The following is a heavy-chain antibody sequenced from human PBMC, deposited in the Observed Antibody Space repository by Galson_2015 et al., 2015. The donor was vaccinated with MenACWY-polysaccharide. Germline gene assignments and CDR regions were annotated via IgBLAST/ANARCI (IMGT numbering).Heavy chain of an antibody. D-gene: IGHD6-13*01. CDR2: IYSGGST. J-gene: IGHJ4*02. V-gene: IGHV3-66*01. CDR3: ARDSLAVAGRDY. CDR1: GFTVSSNY. Sequence: SLRLSCAASGFTVSSNYMTWVRQAPGKGLEWVSVIYSGGSTYYADSAKGRFTISRDNSKNTLYLQMNSLRAEDTAVYYCARDSLAVAGRDYWGQGTLVPVSS.